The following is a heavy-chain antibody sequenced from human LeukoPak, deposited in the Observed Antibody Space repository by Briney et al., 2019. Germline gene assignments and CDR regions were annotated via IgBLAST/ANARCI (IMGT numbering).Heavy chain of an antibody. D-gene: IGHD3-10*01. CDR3: ARFAGSGSYVDY. CDR1: GFTFSDYY. J-gene: IGHJ4*02. V-gene: IGHV3-11*03. Sequence: GGSLTLSCAASGFTFSDYYMSWIRPAPGKGLEWVSYISSSSSYTNYADSVKGRFTISRDNAKNSLYLQMNSLRAEDTAVYYCARFAGSGSYVDYWGQGTLVTVSS. CDR2: ISSSSSYT.